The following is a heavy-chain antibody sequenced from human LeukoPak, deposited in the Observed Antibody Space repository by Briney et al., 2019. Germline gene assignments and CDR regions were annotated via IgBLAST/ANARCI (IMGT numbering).Heavy chain of an antibody. D-gene: IGHD5-12*01. J-gene: IGHJ5*02. Sequence: PGGSLRLSCAASGFAFSSYAMSWVRQAPGKGLEWVSTISGSGGSTYYADSVKGRFTISRDNSKNTLYLQMDSLRAEDTAVYYCAKEWGPYSGYDHWGQGTLVTVSS. CDR3: AKEWGPYSGYDH. CDR2: ISGSGGST. V-gene: IGHV3-23*01. CDR1: GFAFSSYA.